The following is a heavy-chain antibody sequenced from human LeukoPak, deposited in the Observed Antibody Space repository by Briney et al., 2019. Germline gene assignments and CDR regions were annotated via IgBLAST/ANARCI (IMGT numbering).Heavy chain of an antibody. D-gene: IGHD6-6*01. CDR1: GYTFTSYA. CDR2: ISYDGSNK. V-gene: IGHV3-30-3*01. J-gene: IGHJ4*02. Sequence: SCKASGYTFTSYAMHWVRQAPGKGLEWVAVISYDGSNKYYADSVKGRFTISRDNSKNTLYLQMNSLRAEDTAVYYCARDLPSSSSGGGDYWGQGTLVTVSS. CDR3: ARDLPSSSSGGGDY.